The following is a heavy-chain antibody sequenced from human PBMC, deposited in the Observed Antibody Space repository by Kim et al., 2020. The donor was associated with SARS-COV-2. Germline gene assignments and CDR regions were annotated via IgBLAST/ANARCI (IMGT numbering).Heavy chain of an antibody. V-gene: IGHV4-61*03. CDR3: AMSQRSYWYFDL. CDR2: T. Sequence: TKYHPCLKSRVTISVDTSKMHCSLNLSSVTPEDTAVYYCAMSQRSYWYFDLWGRGTLVTVSS. D-gene: IGHD4-17*01. J-gene: IGHJ2*01.